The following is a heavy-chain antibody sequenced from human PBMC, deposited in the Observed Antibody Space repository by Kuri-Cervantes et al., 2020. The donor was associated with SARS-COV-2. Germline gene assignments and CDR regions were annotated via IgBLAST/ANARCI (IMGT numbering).Heavy chain of an antibody. CDR1: GGSISSSSYY. D-gene: IGHD6-13*01. CDR2: IYYSGST. J-gene: IGHJ5*02. V-gene: IGHV4-39*01. Sequence: GSLRLSCTVSGGSISSSSYYWGWIRQPPGKGLEWIGSIYYSGSTYYNPSLKSRVTISVDTSKNQFSLKLSSVTAADTAVYYCAREIAAAGTRWFDPWGQGTLVTVSS. CDR3: AREIAAAGTRWFDP.